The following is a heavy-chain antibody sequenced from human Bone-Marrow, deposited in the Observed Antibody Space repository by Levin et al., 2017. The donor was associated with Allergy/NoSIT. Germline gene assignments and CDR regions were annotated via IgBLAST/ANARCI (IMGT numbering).Heavy chain of an antibody. Sequence: SCAVSGGSTSSNNWWSWVRQPPGKGLEWIGEIYHNGGTNYNPSLKSRITMSVDNSKNQVSLRLSSVTAADTAVYYCAREAGAGTFKGFDYWGQGALVTVSS. J-gene: IGHJ4*02. V-gene: IGHV4-4*02. D-gene: IGHD3-10*01. CDR1: GGSTSSNNW. CDR3: AREAGAGTFKGFDY. CDR2: IYHNGGT.